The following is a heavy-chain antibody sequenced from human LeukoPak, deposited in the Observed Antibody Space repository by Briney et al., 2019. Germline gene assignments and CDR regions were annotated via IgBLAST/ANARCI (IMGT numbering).Heavy chain of an antibody. CDR1: GGSITNSYW. CDR2: IYYRGST. Sequence: SETLSLTCAVSGGSITNSYWWTWVRQSPGKGLEWVGAIYYRGSTNYNPSLKSRVTMSVDTSNNQFSLKLSSVTAADTAVYYCARVGQSFDYWGQGTLVTVSS. CDR3: ARVGQSFDY. J-gene: IGHJ4*02. V-gene: IGHV4-4*02.